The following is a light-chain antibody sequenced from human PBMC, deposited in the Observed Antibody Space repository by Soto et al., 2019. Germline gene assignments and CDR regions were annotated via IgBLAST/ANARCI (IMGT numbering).Light chain of an antibody. J-gene: IGLJ3*02. Sequence: QSVLTQPPSASGTPGQRVTISCSGSSSNIGSNTVNWYQQLPGTAPKLLIYSNNQRPSGVTDRFSGSKSGTSASLAISGLQSEDEAEYYCAAWDDSLNGHWVFGGGTKLTVL. CDR2: SNN. V-gene: IGLV1-44*01. CDR1: SSNIGSNT. CDR3: AAWDDSLNGHWV.